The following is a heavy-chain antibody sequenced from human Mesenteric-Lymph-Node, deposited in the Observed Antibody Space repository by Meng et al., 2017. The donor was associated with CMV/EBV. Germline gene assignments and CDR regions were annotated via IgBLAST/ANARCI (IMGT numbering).Heavy chain of an antibody. D-gene: IGHD3-9*01. J-gene: IGHJ4*02. CDR2: INHSGST. CDR3: ARGSSYDILTGYFDY. CDR1: GGSFSGYY. Sequence: VQLHQLGAGLVKPSATRSVTCAVYGGSFSGYYWNWIRQSPEKGLEWIGEINHSGSTTYNPSFTSRIIISVDTSTNQISLNMSSVTAADTAVYYCARGSSYDILTGYFDYWGQGALVTVSS. V-gene: IGHV4-34*01.